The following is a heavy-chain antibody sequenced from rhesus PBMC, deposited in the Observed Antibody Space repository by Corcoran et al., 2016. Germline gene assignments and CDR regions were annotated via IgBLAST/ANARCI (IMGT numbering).Heavy chain of an antibody. J-gene: IGHJ4*01. D-gene: IGHD2-8*01. CDR3: ARDRRGYCSGGVCSSFDY. CDR1: GGSISRSNW. V-gene: IGHV4S19*01. CDR2: ISGSSGST. Sequence: QVQLQESGPGLVKPSETLSLTCAVSGGSISRSNWWSWIRQPPGKGLGWIGYISGSSGSTYYNPSLKSRVTISKDTSKNQFSLKLSSVTAADTAVYYCARDRRGYCSGGVCSSFDYWGQGVLVTVSS.